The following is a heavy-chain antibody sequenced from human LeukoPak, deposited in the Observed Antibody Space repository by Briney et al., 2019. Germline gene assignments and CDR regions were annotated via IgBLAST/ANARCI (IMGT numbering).Heavy chain of an antibody. CDR1: GLSNSDYG. J-gene: IGHJ4*02. CDR3: ARDLSATWYSLAY. D-gene: IGHD2-15*01. Sequence: GGSLRLSWVGAGLSNSDYGMSWVRQAPGKGLEWVAGIDWNGDASSYSDSVKGRFTISRDNAENSLYLEMNSLRDDDTALYFCARDLSATWYSLAYWGQGTLVTVSS. V-gene: IGHV3-20*04. CDR2: IDWNGDAS.